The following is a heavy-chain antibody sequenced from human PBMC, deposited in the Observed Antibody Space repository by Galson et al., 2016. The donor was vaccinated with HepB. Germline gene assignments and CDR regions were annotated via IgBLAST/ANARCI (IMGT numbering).Heavy chain of an antibody. V-gene: IGHV3-66*01. CDR3: ARKTDTSGQGDY. D-gene: IGHD3-22*01. CDR2: IYSGGGS. CDR1: GFSVGRNF. J-gene: IGHJ4*01. Sequence: SLRLSCAASGFSVGRNFMTWVRQAPGKGLEGVSLIYSGGGSHYADSVKGRFTISRDNSKNTLYLQMNSLRAEDTAVYYCARKTDTSGQGDYWGHGTPVSVSS.